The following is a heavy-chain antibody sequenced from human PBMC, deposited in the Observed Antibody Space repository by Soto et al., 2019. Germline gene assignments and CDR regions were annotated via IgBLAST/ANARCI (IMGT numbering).Heavy chain of an antibody. J-gene: IGHJ4*02. CDR1: GGSFSGYY. D-gene: IGHD4-4*01. Sequence: QVQLQQWGAGLLKPSETLSLTCAVYGGSFSGYYWSWIRQPPGTGLEWIGEINHSGSTNYNPSLKIRVTISVDTSKNQFSLKLSSVTAADTAVYYCARCHTYSNYYGVWGQGTLVTVSS. CDR3: ARCHTYSNYYGV. V-gene: IGHV4-34*01. CDR2: INHSGST.